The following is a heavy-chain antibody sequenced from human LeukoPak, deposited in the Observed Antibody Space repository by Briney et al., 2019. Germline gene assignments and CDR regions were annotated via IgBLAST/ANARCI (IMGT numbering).Heavy chain of an antibody. CDR1: GFTFDDYA. Sequence: GRSLRLSCAASGFTFDDYAMHWVRQAPGKGLEWASGISWNSGSIGYADSVKGRFTISRDNAKNSLYLQMNSLRAEDTALYYCANLADGDSGDYWGQGTLVTVSS. J-gene: IGHJ4*02. CDR2: ISWNSGSI. CDR3: ANLADGDSGDY. D-gene: IGHD4-17*01. V-gene: IGHV3-9*01.